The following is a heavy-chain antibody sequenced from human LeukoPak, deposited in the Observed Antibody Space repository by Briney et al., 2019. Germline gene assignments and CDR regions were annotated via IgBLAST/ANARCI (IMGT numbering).Heavy chain of an antibody. V-gene: IGHV4-39*01. CDR1: GDSISSRSFY. Sequence: PSETLSLTCSVSGDSISSRSFYWGWIRQPPGKGLVWIGSINYSGNTYYNPSLKSRVTLSVDTSKNQFSLKLSSVTAADTAVYYCARHSLDIVVVISATDSWFDPWGQGALVTVSS. CDR2: INYSGNT. CDR3: ARHSLDIVVVISATDSWFDP. D-gene: IGHD2-15*01. J-gene: IGHJ5*02.